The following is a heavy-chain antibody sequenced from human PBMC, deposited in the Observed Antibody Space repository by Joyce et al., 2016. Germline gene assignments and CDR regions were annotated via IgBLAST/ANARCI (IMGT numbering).Heavy chain of an antibody. CDR1: GFTFSSYS. CDR3: ARSSYTNGIFDY. CDR2: LSSSSSYI. Sequence: EVQLVESGGGLVKPGGSLRLSCAASGFTFSSYSMSWVRQAQGKGLELFSSLSSSSSYIKYTDSVKGRFTISRDNAKNSLYLQMNSLRVEDTAVYYCARSSYTNGIFDYWGQGTLVTVSS. V-gene: IGHV3-21*01. D-gene: IGHD2-8*01. J-gene: IGHJ4*02.